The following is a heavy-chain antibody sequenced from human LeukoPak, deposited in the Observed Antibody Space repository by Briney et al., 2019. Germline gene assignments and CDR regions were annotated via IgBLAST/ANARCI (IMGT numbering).Heavy chain of an antibody. Sequence: SETLSLTCTVSGGSISIYYWSWIPQPPGKGLEWMGYIYYSESTNYNPSLKSRVTISVATTKNQFSLKLSSVTAADTAVYYCASSGSGWFYYYYGMDVWGKGTTVTVSS. CDR2: IYYSEST. V-gene: IGHV4-59*01. CDR1: GGSISIYY. D-gene: IGHD6-19*01. J-gene: IGHJ6*04. CDR3: ASSGSGWFYYYYGMDV.